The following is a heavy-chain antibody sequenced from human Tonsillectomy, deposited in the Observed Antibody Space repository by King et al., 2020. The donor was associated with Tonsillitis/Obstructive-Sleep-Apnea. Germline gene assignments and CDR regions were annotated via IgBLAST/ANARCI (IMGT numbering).Heavy chain of an antibody. CDR2: IDASDSYT. CDR1: GYTFMDYW. Sequence: QLVQSGAEAKKPGESLSISCKGSGYTFMDYWITRVRQMPGKGLEWVGRIDASDSYTNYSPSFEGHVTMSTDNSVSTASLQWRSLTASDSGIYYCARVEVTGTLGEFDSWGPGTLVTVSS. J-gene: IGHJ4*02. CDR3: ARVEVTGTLGEFDS. V-gene: IGHV5-10-1*01. D-gene: IGHD1-7*01.